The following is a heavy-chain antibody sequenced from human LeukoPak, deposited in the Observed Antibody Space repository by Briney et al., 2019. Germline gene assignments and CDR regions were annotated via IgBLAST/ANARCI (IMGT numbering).Heavy chain of an antibody. V-gene: IGHV4-59*01. CDR1: GGSISSSY. D-gene: IGHD1-1*01. J-gene: IGHJ3*02. Sequence: SETLSLTCAVPGGSISSSYWSWIRQPPRKGLEWVWYIYYSGSTNYNPSLKSRVTISVDTSKNQFSLKLSSVTAADTAVYYCARANWKEDAFHIGGQGTMVTVP. CDR3: ARANWKEDAFHI. CDR2: IYYSGST.